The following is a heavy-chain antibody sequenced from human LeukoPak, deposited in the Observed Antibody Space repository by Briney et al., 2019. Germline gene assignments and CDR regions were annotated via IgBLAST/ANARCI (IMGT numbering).Heavy chain of an antibody. V-gene: IGHV4-4*02. CDR2: IYHSGST. CDR3: ARRRVGAVAAYYYGMDV. J-gene: IGHJ6*02. Sequence: PSETLSLTCAVSGGSISSSNWWSWVRQPPGKGLEWIGEIYHSGSTNYKPSLKSRVTISVDKSKNQFSLKLSSVTAADTAVYYCARRRVGAVAAYYYGMDVWGQGTTVTVSS. D-gene: IGHD6-19*01. CDR1: GGSISSSNW.